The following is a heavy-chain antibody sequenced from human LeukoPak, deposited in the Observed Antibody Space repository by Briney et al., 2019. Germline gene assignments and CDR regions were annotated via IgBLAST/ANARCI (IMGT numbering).Heavy chain of an antibody. CDR3: ARGVNWLPGASDI. V-gene: IGHV3-9*01. Sequence: PGGSLRLSCATSGFTFDNYAMYWVRQAPGKGLEWVSGISWNSASIGYADSVKGRFTISRDNAEKSLYLQMNTLRAEDTAVYYCARGVNWLPGASDIWGQGTMVTVSS. CDR1: GFTFDNYA. D-gene: IGHD3-9*01. CDR2: ISWNSASI. J-gene: IGHJ3*02.